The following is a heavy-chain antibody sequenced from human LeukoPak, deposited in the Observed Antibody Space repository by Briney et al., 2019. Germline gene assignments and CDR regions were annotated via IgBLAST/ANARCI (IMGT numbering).Heavy chain of an antibody. Sequence: GGSLRLSCAASGFTFSTYTMHWVRQAPGKGLEWVSSISSSSSYIYYADSVKGRFTISRDNAKYVLYLQINSLRAEDTAVYFQVGGRQYEDSSVYYYTWGRGTLVTVSS. CDR1: GFTFSTYT. D-gene: IGHD3-22*01. J-gene: IGHJ5*02. CDR2: ISSSSSYI. CDR3: VGGRQYEDSSVYYYT. V-gene: IGHV3-21*06.